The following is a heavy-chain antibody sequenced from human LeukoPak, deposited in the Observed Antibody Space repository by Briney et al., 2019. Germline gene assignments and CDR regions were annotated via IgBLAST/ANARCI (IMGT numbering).Heavy chain of an antibody. CDR3: ARDHRGYSYGSEQYHYYYMDV. Sequence: PGGSLRLSCAASGFTFSSYWMSWVRQAPGKGLEWGANIKEDGSEKYYVDSVKGRFTISRDNAKNSLYLQMNSLRAEDTAVYYCARDHRGYSYGSEQYHYYYMDVWGKGTTVTVSS. CDR1: GFTFSSYW. J-gene: IGHJ6*03. CDR2: IKEDGSEK. V-gene: IGHV3-7*01. D-gene: IGHD5-18*01.